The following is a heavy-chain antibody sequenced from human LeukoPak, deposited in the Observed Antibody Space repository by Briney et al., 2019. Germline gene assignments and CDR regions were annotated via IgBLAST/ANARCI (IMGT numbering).Heavy chain of an antibody. J-gene: IGHJ6*03. CDR1: GYRFTGYY. V-gene: IGHV1-2*02. CDR3: ARERPHYMDV. CDR2: INPNSGGT. Sequence: GASVKVSCKTSGYRFTGYYMHWVRQAPGQGLEWMGWINPNSGGTNYAQKFQGRVTMTRDTSISTVYMELSRLRSDDTAMYYCARERPHYMDVWGTGTTVIVSS.